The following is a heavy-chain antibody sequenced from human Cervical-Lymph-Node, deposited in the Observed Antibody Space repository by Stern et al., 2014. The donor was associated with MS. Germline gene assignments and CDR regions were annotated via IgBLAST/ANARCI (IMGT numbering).Heavy chain of an antibody. D-gene: IGHD3-16*01. CDR3: ARRRGDWYFDL. V-gene: IGHV5-51*03. J-gene: IGHJ2*01. CDR1: GYSFTNYW. CDR2: IYPGDSDT. Sequence: EVQLVESGAEVKKPGESLKISCKGSGYSFTNYWIVWVRQVPGKGLEWMGVIYPGDSDTEYSPSFQGHVTISADKSISPAYLQWSSLKASDTAIYYCARRRGDWYFDLWGRGTLVTVSS.